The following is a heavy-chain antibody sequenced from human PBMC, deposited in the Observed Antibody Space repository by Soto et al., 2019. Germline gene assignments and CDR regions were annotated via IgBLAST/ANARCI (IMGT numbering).Heavy chain of an antibody. V-gene: IGHV1-69*12. CDR1: GGTFSSYA. J-gene: IGHJ6*02. D-gene: IGHD4-4*01. CDR3: ATLPGMTTVNLRVYYGMDV. CDR2: IIPIFGTA. Sequence: QVQLVQSGAEVKKPGSSVKVSCKASGGTFSSYAISWVRQAPGQGLEWMGGIIPIFGTANYAQKFQGRVTITADESTSTAYMELSSLRSEDTAVYYCATLPGMTTVNLRVYYGMDVWGQGTTVTVSS.